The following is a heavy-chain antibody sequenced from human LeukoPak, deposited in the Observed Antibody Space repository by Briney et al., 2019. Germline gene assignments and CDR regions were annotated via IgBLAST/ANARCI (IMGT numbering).Heavy chain of an antibody. Sequence: GGSLRLSCAASGFTGSNNYMSWVRQAPGKGLEWVSAIHSSGGTYYADSVKGRFTISRDTSKNTLYLQINSLRVEDTAVYYCIVFGDSNHWGQGTLVTASS. CDR3: IVFGDSNH. D-gene: IGHD4-17*01. CDR1: GFTGSNNY. CDR2: IHSSGGT. V-gene: IGHV3-53*01. J-gene: IGHJ5*02.